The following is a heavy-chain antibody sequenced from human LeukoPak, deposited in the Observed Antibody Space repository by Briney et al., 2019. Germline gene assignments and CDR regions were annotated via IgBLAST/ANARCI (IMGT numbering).Heavy chain of an antibody. J-gene: IGHJ3*02. D-gene: IGHD4-23*01. CDR3: ARDGGTGGNTAFDI. CDR2: SRNKGNSYTT. V-gene: IGHV3-72*01. Sequence: GGSLRLSCTASGFTLSDHYIAWVRQAPGKGLEWVGRSRNKGNSYTTEYAASVKGRFTISRDDSKNSLFLQTNSLRTEDTAVYYCARDGGTGGNTAFDIWGQGTMVTVSS. CDR1: GFTLSDHY.